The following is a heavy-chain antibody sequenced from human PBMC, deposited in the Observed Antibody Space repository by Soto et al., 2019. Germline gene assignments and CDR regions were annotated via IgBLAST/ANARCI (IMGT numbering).Heavy chain of an antibody. CDR2: IYYSGST. V-gene: IGHV4-39*01. Sequence: QLQLQESGPGLVKPSETLSLTCTVSGGSISSSSYYWGWIRQPPGKGLEWIGSIYYSGSTYYNPSLKSRVTISVDTSTNQFSLKLSSVTAADTAVYYCARHQVDDFWSLYYMDVWGKGTTVTVSS. J-gene: IGHJ6*03. D-gene: IGHD3-3*01. CDR3: ARHQVDDFWSLYYMDV. CDR1: GGSISSSSYY.